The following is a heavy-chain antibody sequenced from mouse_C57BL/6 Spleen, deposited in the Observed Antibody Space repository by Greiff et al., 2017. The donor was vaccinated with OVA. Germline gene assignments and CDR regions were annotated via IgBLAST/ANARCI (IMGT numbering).Heavy chain of an antibody. Sequence: EVHLVESGGDLVKPGGSLKLSCAASGFTFSSYGMSWVRQTPDKRLEWVATISSGGSYTYYPDSVKGRFTISRDNAKNTLYLQMSSLKSEDTAMYYCARQRDYDLFDYWGQGTTLTVSS. CDR2: ISSGGSYT. D-gene: IGHD2-4*01. J-gene: IGHJ2*01. V-gene: IGHV5-6*01. CDR1: GFTFSSYG. CDR3: ARQRDYDLFDY.